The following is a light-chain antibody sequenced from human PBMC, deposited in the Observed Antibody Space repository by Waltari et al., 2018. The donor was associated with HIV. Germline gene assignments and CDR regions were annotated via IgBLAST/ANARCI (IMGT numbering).Light chain of an antibody. Sequence: DIQMAQSPSILYASVGGRVTITCRASQSVTTWVAWLQQNPGRSPKPLIYRASALEPGVTARFRGSGSGTDFTLTISSLQPDDFATYYCQQYDSPPYTFGQGT. CDR2: RAS. CDR3: QQYDSPPYT. CDR1: QSVTTW. J-gene: IGKJ2*01. V-gene: IGKV1-5*03.